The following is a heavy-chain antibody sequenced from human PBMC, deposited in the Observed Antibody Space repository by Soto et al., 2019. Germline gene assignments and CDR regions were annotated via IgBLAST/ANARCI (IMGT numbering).Heavy chain of an antibody. D-gene: IGHD3-10*01. J-gene: IGHJ6*02. CDR2: ISYDGSNK. V-gene: IGHV3-30*18. Sequence: GGSMRLSCAAAGFNFSSYGRHWVRKDPGKGLEWVAVISYDGSNKYYADSVKGRFTISRDNSKNTLYLQMNSLRAEDTAVYYCAKSTGSYYNYYYGMDVWGQGTTVTVSS. CDR3: AKSTGSYYNYYYGMDV. CDR1: GFNFSSYG.